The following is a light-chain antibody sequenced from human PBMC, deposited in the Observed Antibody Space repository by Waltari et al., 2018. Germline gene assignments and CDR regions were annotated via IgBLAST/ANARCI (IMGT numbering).Light chain of an antibody. CDR3: QQRFNWPPLT. J-gene: IGKJ4*01. Sequence: EIVLTQSPATLSLSPGETATLSCRASQMVSNYLAWYQQKLGQAPRLLIYDASTRAPGIPARFSGSGSGTDFTLTISGLEPEDFAVYFCQQRFNWPPLTFGGGTKVEIK. CDR1: QMVSNY. CDR2: DAS. V-gene: IGKV3-11*01.